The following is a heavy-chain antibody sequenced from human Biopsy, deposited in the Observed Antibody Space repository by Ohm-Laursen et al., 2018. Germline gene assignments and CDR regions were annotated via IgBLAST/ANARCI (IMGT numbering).Heavy chain of an antibody. CDR3: ARDRGYYSDRTVPGYFDL. J-gene: IGHJ2*01. V-gene: IGHV4-59*01. CDR1: GVSICSYY. CDR2: VYYTGST. D-gene: IGHD3-22*01. Sequence: GTLSLTCTVSGVSICSYYWSWIRQPPGQGLEWIGYVYYTGSTDYNPSLQSRVTISVDTSKNHFSLRLRSVTPADTAIYCARDRGYYSDRTVPGYFDLWGRGTLVTVSS.